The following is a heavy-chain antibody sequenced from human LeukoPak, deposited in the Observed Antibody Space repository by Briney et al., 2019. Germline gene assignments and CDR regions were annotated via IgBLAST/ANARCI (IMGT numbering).Heavy chain of an antibody. V-gene: IGHV1-2*02. J-gene: IGHJ4*02. CDR1: GYTFTGYD. Sequence: ASVKVSCKASGYTFTGYDINWVRQATGQGLEWMGWMNPNSGGTNYAQKFQGRVTMTRDTSISTAYMELSRLRSDDTAVYYCARGWVQLWSYYFDYWGQGTLVTVSS. D-gene: IGHD5-18*01. CDR3: ARGWVQLWSYYFDY. CDR2: MNPNSGGT.